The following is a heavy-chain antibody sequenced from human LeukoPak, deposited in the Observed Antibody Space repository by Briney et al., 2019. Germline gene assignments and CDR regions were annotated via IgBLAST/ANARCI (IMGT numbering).Heavy chain of an antibody. CDR2: ISYDGSNK. D-gene: IGHD3-22*01. Sequence: GGSLRLSCAASGFTFSSYAMHWVRQAPGKGLEWVAVISYDGSNKYYADSVKGRFTISRDNSKNTLYLQMNSLRAEDTALYYCARAYDSSGYDAFDIWGQGTMVTVSS. V-gene: IGHV3-30*04. CDR3: ARAYDSSGYDAFDI. J-gene: IGHJ3*02. CDR1: GFTFSSYA.